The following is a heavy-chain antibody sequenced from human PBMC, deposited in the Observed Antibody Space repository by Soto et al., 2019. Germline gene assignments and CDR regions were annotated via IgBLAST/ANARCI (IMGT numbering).Heavy chain of an antibody. CDR1: GYTFTSYG. D-gene: IGHD6-13*01. CDR3: ARASPCSSSWVDS. J-gene: IGHJ4*02. V-gene: IGHV1-18*01. Sequence: GASVKVSCKASGYTFTSYGISWVRQAPGQGLEWMGWINTYNGNTNHAQKVQGRVTMTTDTSTSTAYMELRSLRSDDTAVYYCARASPCSSSWVDSWGQGTLVTVSS. CDR2: INTYNGNT.